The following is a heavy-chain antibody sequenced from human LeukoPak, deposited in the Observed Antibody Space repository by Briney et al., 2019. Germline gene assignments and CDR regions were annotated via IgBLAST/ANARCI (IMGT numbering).Heavy chain of an antibody. D-gene: IGHD6-13*01. CDR1: GYTFTGYY. CDR3: ARVSSGYSADY. J-gene: IGHJ4*02. CDR2: INPNSGGT. Sequence: ASVKVSCKASGYTFTGYYMHWVRQAPGQGLEWMGWINPNSGGTGSAQKFQGRVTMTRDTSISTAYMELSRLTSDDTAVYYCARVSSGYSADYWGQGTLVTVSS. V-gene: IGHV1-2*02.